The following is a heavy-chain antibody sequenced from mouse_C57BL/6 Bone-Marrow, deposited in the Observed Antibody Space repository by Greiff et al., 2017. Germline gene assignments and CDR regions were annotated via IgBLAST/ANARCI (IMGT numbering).Heavy chain of an antibody. D-gene: IGHD1-1*01. CDR2: ISPGDGDT. Sequence: QVQLQQSGPELVKPGASVKISCKASGYAFSSSWMNWVKQRPGQGLEWIGLISPGDGDTNYNGKFKGKATLTADTSSSTAYMQLSSLTSEDSAVYFCARGSTKVVAVYDVDDGGQGTTLTVSP. J-gene: IGHJ2*01. CDR3: ARGSTKVVAVYDVDD. V-gene: IGHV1-82*01. CDR1: GYAFSSSW.